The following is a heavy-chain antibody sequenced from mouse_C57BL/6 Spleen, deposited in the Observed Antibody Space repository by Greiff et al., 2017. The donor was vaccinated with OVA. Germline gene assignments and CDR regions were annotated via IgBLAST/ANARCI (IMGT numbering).Heavy chain of an antibody. CDR3: TTGSSYYLDY. D-gene: IGHD1-1*01. V-gene: IGHV14-4*01. J-gene: IGHJ2*01. CDR1: GFNIKDDY. Sequence: EVQLQQSGAELVRPGASVKLSCTASGFNIKDDYMHWVKQRPEQGLEWIGWIDPENGDTEYASKFQGKATITADTSSNTAYLQLSSLTSEDTAVYYCTTGSSYYLDYWGQGTTLTVSS. CDR2: IDPENGDT.